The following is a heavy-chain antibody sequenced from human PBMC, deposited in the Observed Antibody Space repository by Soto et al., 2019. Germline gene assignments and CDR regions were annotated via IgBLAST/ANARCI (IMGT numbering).Heavy chain of an antibody. J-gene: IGHJ4*02. V-gene: IGHV3-21*04. Sequence: WVSLRLSCASSGFPFNRYSMNWVRQAPGKGLEWVSSVTSSSSSMLYADSVKGRFTISRDNAENSLYLQMNDLRADDTAIYYCATDVWGPVHWGQGTLVTVS. D-gene: IGHD3-16*01. CDR2: VTSSSSSM. CDR1: GFPFNRYS. CDR3: ATDVWGPVH.